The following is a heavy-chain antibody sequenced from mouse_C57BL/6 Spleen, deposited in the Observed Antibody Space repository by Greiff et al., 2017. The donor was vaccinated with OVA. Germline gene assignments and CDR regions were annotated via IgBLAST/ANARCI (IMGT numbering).Heavy chain of an antibody. CDR2: IHPNSGST. CDR3: ARGGGVLCFDY. Sequence: QVQLQQPGAELVKPGASVKLSCKASGYTFTSYWMHWVKQRPGQGLEWIGMIHPNSGSTNYNEKFKSKATLTVDKSSSTAYMQLSSLTSEDSAVEYCARGGGVLCFDYWGQGTTLTVSS. J-gene: IGHJ2*01. CDR1: GYTFTSYW. V-gene: IGHV1-64*01.